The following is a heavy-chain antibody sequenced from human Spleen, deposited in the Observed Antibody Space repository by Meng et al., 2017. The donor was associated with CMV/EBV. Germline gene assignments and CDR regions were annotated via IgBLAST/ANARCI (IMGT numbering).Heavy chain of an antibody. CDR1: GFTFSPYS. J-gene: IGHJ4*02. CDR3: ARGSGFLELPQN. V-gene: IGHV3-21*01. CDR2: IDGSGAYI. Sequence: GESLKISCAASGFTFSPYSMSWVRRAPGKGLKWVSFIDGSGAYIYYTDSVKGRFTISRDNARNSLYLQMDSLRAEDTAVYYCARGSGFLELPQNWGQGTLVTVSS. D-gene: IGHD3-3*01.